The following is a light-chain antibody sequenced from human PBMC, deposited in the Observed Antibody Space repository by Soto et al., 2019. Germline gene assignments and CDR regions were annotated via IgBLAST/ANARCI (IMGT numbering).Light chain of an antibody. CDR1: QSMGSW. CDR3: PQYSSYSFT. V-gene: IGKV1-5*01. Sequence: IQMTQSPSTLSASVGDRVTITCRASQSMGSWLAWYQQRPGKAPKVLIYDASSLESGGPSRFSGSGAGTEFTLTISSLQPDDFATYYCPQYSSYSFTFGPGTKVEIK. J-gene: IGKJ3*01. CDR2: DAS.